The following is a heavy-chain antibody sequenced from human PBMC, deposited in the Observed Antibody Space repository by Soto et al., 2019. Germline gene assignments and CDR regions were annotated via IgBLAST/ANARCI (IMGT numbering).Heavy chain of an antibody. CDR2: INAGNGDT. CDR1: GYTFTSYA. D-gene: IGHD4-17*01. Sequence: ASVKVSCKASGYTFTSYAMHWVRQAPGQRLEWMGWINAGNGDTKYSQKFQGRVTITRDTSASTAYMELSSLRSEDTAVYYCARDHYGDYHWFEPWGQGTLVTVSS. CDR3: ARDHYGDYHWFEP. V-gene: IGHV1-3*01. J-gene: IGHJ5*02.